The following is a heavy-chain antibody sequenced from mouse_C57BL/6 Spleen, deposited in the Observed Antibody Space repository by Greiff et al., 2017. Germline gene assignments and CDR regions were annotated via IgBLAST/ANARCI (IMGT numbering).Heavy chain of an antibody. J-gene: IGHJ4*01. Sequence: VQLPQSGPELVKPGASVTLSCKASGYTFTSYDINWVKQRPGQGLEWIGWIYPRDGSTKYNEKFKGKATLTVDTSSSTAYMERHSLTSEDAAVYFCAREGLYAMDYGGQGTSVTVSS. CDR3: AREGLYAMDY. CDR1: GYTFTSYD. V-gene: IGHV1-85*01. D-gene: IGHD3-3*01. CDR2: IYPRDGST.